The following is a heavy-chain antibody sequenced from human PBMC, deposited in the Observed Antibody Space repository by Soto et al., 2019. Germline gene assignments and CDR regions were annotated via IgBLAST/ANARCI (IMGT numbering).Heavy chain of an antibody. CDR1: GFTFSSYS. Sequence: PVGSLRLSCAASGFTFSSYSMNWVRQAPGKGLEWVSSISSSSSYIYYADSVKGRFTISRDNAKNSLYLQMNSLRAEDTAVYYCARDRPSIVGATTGFDYWGQGTLVTVSS. CDR3: ARDRPSIVGATTGFDY. J-gene: IGHJ4*02. V-gene: IGHV3-21*01. D-gene: IGHD1-26*01. CDR2: ISSSSSYI.